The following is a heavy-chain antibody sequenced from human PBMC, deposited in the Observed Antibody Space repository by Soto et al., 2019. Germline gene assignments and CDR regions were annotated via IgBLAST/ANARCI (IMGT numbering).Heavy chain of an antibody. D-gene: IGHD6-19*01. J-gene: IGHJ4*02. V-gene: IGHV3-23*01. Sequence: EVQLLESGGGLVQPGGSLRLSCAASGFTFSSYAMSWVRQAPGKGLEWVSAISGSGGSTYYADSVKCRFTISRDNSKNTLYLQMNSLRAEDTAVYYCAKPHGRQWLVADYWGQGTLVTVSS. CDR2: ISGSGGST. CDR3: AKPHGRQWLVADY. CDR1: GFTFSSYA.